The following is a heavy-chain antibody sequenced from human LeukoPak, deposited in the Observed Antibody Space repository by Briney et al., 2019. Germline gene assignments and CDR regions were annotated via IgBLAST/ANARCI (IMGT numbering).Heavy chain of an antibody. CDR1: GYTFTTYY. CDR3: ARDQSQGDSSGTGIAQH. J-gene: IGHJ1*01. CDR2: INPSGGST. D-gene: IGHD3-22*01. V-gene: IGHV1-46*01. Sequence: ASVKVSCKASGYTFTTYYMHWVRQAPGQGLEWMGIINPSGGSTTYAQKFQGRVTMTRDTSTSTVYMELSSLRSEDTAVYYCARDQSQGDSSGTGIAQHWGQGTLVTVSS.